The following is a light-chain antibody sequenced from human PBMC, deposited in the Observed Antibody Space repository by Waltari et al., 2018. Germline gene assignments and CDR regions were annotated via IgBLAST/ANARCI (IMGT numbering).Light chain of an antibody. J-gene: IGKJ4*01. V-gene: IGKV4-1*01. CDR3: QQYITTLT. CDR1: QTILYSPTNRNY. Sequence: EIVMTQSPATLAVSLGERATINCNSRQTILYSPTNRNYLAWYQQRPGPHPKLLIYWASVRASGVPDRFSGSGSGTDFTLTISSLQPEDVAVYYCQQYITTLTFGGGTKVEIK. CDR2: WAS.